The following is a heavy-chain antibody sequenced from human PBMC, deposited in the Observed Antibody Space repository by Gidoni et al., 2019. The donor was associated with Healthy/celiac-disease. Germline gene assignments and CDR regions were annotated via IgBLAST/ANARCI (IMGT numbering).Heavy chain of an antibody. V-gene: IGHV3-23*01. CDR2: ISGSGGST. J-gene: IGHJ5*02. CDR3: AKGYDWFDP. Sequence: DVQLLEAGGGLVQPGGSMRLSCAASGFPFSSYAMSWVRQAPGEGLECVSAISGSGGSTYYAYSVKGRFTISRDNSKNTLYLQMNSLRAEDTAVYYCAKGYDWFDPWGQGTLVTVSS. D-gene: IGHD2-15*01. CDR1: GFPFSSYA.